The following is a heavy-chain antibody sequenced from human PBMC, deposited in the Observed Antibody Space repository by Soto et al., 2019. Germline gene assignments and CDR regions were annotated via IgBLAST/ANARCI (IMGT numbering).Heavy chain of an antibody. J-gene: IGHJ4*02. Sequence: QVQLVQSGGEVKKPGASVKVSCKASGYSFSDYGISWVRQAPGQGLEWMGWISTYNGKTNSAQKLQGRVTMTTDRSTSTTYMEMRRLRSEDTAIYYCTRRYGDPSSAAGFDYWGQGTLVTVSS. D-gene: IGHD4-17*01. CDR1: GYSFSDYG. CDR2: ISTYNGKT. CDR3: TRRYGDPSSAAGFDY. V-gene: IGHV1-18*01.